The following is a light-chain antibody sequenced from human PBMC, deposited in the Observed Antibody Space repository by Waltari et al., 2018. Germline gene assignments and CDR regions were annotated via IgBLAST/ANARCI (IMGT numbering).Light chain of an antibody. V-gene: IGLV2-8*01. Sequence: QSALTHPPSASGCPGQSVTIPCTGPSSDVGGYNSVSWSQQPPGKAPQVLFYEVIKRPSGVPDRFSGSKSGNPASLTVSGVQAEDEADYYCSSYGGSNNLVFGGGTKLTVL. CDR3: SSYGGSNNLV. CDR2: EVI. J-gene: IGLJ3*02. CDR1: SSDVGGYNS.